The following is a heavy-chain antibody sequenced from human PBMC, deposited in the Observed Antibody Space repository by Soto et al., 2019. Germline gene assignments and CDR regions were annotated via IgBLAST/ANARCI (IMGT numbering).Heavy chain of an antibody. D-gene: IGHD2-2*01. CDR1: GGTFSSYA. CDR3: ARNLVVPAEDYYYYGMDV. Sequence: SVKVSCKASGGTFSSYAISWVRQAPGQGLEWMGGIIPIFGTASYAQKFQGRVTITADESTSTAYMELSSLRSEDTAVYYCARNLVVPAEDYYYYGMDVWGQGTTVTVSS. J-gene: IGHJ6*02. V-gene: IGHV1-69*13. CDR2: IIPIFGTA.